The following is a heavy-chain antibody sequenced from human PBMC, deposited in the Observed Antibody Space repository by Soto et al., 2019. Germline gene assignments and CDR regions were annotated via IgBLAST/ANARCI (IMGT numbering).Heavy chain of an antibody. V-gene: IGHV6-1*01. D-gene: IGHD6-19*01. CDR2: TYYRSKWYN. CDR3: ARGTDSSGWYRYFDY. Sequence: SQTLSLTCAISGDSVSSNSAAWNWIRHSPSRGLEWLGRTYYRSKWYNDYAVSVKSRITINPDTSKNQFSLQLNSVTPADAAVYYCARGTDSSGWYRYFDYWGQGTLVTVSS. J-gene: IGHJ4*02. CDR1: GDSVSSNSAA.